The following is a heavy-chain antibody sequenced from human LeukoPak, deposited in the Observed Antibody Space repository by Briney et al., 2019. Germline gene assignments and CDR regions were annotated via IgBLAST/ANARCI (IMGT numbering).Heavy chain of an antibody. D-gene: IGHD6-13*01. V-gene: IGHV4-59*08. CDR3: ARHGGSSWLDAFDI. J-gene: IGHJ3*02. Sequence: SETLSLTCTVSGGSIRSYYWSWIRQPPGKGLEWIGYINYSGSTNHNPSLKSRVTISVDTSKNQFSLKLRSVTAADTAVYYCARHGGSSWLDAFDIWGQGTMVTVSS. CDR1: GGSIRSYY. CDR2: INYSGST.